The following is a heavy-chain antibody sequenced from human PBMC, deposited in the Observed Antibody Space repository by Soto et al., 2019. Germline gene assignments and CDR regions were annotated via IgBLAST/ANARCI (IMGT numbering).Heavy chain of an antibody. D-gene: IGHD5-18*01. CDR3: AHRSWIQLCFDY. V-gene: IGHV2-5*02. Sequence: QITLKESGPTLVKPTQTLTLTCTFSGFSLSTSGVGVGWIRQPPGKALEWLALIYWDDDKRYSPSLKSRLTITKDTFKIQVVLTMNNMESVDTATYYCAHRSWIQLCFDYWGQGTLVTVSS. J-gene: IGHJ4*02. CDR1: GFSLSTSGVG. CDR2: IYWDDDK.